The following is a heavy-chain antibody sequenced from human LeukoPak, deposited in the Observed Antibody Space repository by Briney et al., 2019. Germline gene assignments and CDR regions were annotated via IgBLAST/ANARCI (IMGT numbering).Heavy chain of an antibody. D-gene: IGHD2-2*01. J-gene: IGHJ4*02. CDR3: ARRYCSSTSCYADY. V-gene: IGHV4-30-2*01. CDR2: IYHSGST. CDR1: GGSISSGGYS. Sequence: PSQTLSLTCAVSGGSISSGGYSWSWIRQPPGKGLEWIGYIYHSGSTYYNPSLKSRVTISVDRSKSQFSLKLSSVTAADTAVYYCARRYCSSTSCYADYWGQGTLVTVSS.